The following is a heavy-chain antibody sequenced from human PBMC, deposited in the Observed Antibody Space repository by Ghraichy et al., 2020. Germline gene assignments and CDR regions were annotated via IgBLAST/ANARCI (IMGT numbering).Heavy chain of an antibody. D-gene: IGHD6-19*01. CDR1: GGSISSYY. J-gene: IGHJ4*02. CDR2: IYYSGST. CDR3: AREGQWQDYFDY. Sequence: SQTLSLTCTVSGGSISSYYWSWIRQPPGKGLEWIGYIYYSGSTNYNPSLKSRVTISVDTSKNQLSLKLSSVTAADTAVYYCAREGQWQDYFDYWGQGTLVTVSS. V-gene: IGHV4-59*01.